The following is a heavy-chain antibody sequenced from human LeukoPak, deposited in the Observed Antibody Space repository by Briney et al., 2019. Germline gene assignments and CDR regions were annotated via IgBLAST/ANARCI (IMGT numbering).Heavy chain of an antibody. D-gene: IGHD3-22*01. V-gene: IGHV3-21*01. CDR2: ISSSSSYI. CDR3: ARTAYYYDSSGYYCDY. Sequence: GGSLRLSCAASGFTFSSYGMSWVRQAPGKGLEWVSSISSSSSYIYYADSVKGRFTISRDNAKNSLYLQMNSLRAEDTAVYYCARTAYYYDSSGYYCDYWGQGTLVTVSS. CDR1: GFTFSSYG. J-gene: IGHJ4*02.